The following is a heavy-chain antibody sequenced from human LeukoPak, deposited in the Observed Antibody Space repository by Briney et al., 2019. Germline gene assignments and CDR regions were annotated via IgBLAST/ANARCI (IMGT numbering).Heavy chain of an antibody. J-gene: IGHJ6*02. CDR3: ARGLCSSTSCYYYYGMDV. CDR1: GYTFTSYD. CDR2: MNPNSGNT. D-gene: IGHD2-2*01. V-gene: IGHV1-8*01. Sequence: ASVKVSCKASGYTFTSYDINLVRQATGQGLEWMGWMNPNSGNTGYAQKFQGRVSMTRNTSISTAYMELSSLRSEDTAVYYCARGLCSSTSCYYYYGMDVWGQGTTVTVSS.